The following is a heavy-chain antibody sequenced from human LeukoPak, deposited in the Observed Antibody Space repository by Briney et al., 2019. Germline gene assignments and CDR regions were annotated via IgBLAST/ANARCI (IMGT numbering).Heavy chain of an antibody. V-gene: IGHV1-69*15. Sequence: SVEVSRKTSGGTFTSYAITWVRQAPGQGLEWMGKIIPISGTTNYAQKFQGRVTFTADESTSTAYMELSSLRSEDTALYYCARKLRLGGNWFDPWGQGTLVTVSS. J-gene: IGHJ5*02. CDR1: GGTFTSYA. CDR2: IIPISGTT. CDR3: ARKLRLGGNWFDP. D-gene: IGHD1-26*01.